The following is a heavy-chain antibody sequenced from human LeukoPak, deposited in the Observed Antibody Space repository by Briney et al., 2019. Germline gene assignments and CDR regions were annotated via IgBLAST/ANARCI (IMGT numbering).Heavy chain of an antibody. CDR2: ISGSGGST. J-gene: IGHJ4*02. CDR1: GFTFSSYA. Sequence: GGSLRLSCAASGFTFSSYATSWVRQAPGKGLEWVSAISGSGGSTYYADSVKGRFTISRDNSKNTLYLQMNSLRAEDTAVYYCAKKPLAYCGGDCYFDYWGQGTLVTVSP. D-gene: IGHD2-21*02. CDR3: AKKPLAYCGGDCYFDY. V-gene: IGHV3-23*01.